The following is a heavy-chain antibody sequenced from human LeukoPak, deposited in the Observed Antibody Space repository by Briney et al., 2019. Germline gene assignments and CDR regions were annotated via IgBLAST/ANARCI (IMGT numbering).Heavy chain of an antibody. D-gene: IGHD6-13*01. CDR2: ISYDGSNK. J-gene: IGHJ3*02. Sequence: GRSLRLSCAASGFTFSSYAMHWVRQAPGKGLEWVAVISYDGSNKYYADSVKGRFTISRDNSKNTLYLQMNSLRAEDTAVYYCARYRIAGAGVSLEAFDIWGQGTMVTVSS. CDR1: GFTFSSYA. CDR3: ARYRIAGAGVSLEAFDI. V-gene: IGHV3-30*04.